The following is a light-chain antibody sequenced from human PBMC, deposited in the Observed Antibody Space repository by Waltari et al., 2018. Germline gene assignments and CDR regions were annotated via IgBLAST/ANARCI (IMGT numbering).Light chain of an antibody. CDR2: AVG. CDR3: CSYAGSRTLDVV. J-gene: IGLJ2*01. V-gene: IGLV2-23*02. Sequence: QSALTQPASVSGSPGQSITISFTGTSSAIGSHNIVSWYQHHPGKAPKLLIYAVGTRPSGFFKRCSGSKCGNRASLTTLGLQAEDEADYYCCSYAGSRTLDVVFGGGTKLTVL. CDR1: SSAIGSHNI.